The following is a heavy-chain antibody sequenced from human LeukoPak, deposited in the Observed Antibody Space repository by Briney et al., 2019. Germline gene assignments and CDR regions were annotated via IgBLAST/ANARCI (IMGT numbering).Heavy chain of an antibody. CDR2: ISYDGSNK. D-gene: IGHD3-3*01. CDR1: GFTFSSYA. V-gene: IGHV3-30-3*01. Sequence: GGSLRLSCAASGFTFSSYAMHWVRQAPGKGLEWVAVISYDGSNKYYADSVKGRFPISRDNSKNTLYLQMNSLRAEDTAVYYCARDRRRFLEWLSYYYGMDVWGQGTTVTVSS. J-gene: IGHJ6*02. CDR3: ARDRRRFLEWLSYYYGMDV.